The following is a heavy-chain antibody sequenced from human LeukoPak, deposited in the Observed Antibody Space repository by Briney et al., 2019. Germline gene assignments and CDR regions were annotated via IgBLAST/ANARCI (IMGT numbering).Heavy chain of an antibody. CDR2: ISAYNGNT. V-gene: IGHV1-18*01. Sequence: ASVKVSCKASGYTFTSYGISWVRQAPGQGLEWMGWISAYNGNTNYAQKLQSRVTMTTDTSTSTAYMELRSLRSDDTAVYYCARDYYGSGSYNWFDPWGQGTLVTVSS. CDR1: GYTFTSYG. CDR3: ARDYYGSGSYNWFDP. D-gene: IGHD3-10*01. J-gene: IGHJ5*02.